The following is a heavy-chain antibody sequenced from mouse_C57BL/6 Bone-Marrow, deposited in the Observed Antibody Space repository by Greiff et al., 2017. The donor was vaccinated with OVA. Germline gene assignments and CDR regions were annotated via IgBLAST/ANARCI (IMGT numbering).Heavy chain of an antibody. Sequence: EVQGVESVAELVRPGASVKLSCTASGFNIKNTYMHWVKQRPEQGLEWIGRIDPSNGNTKYAPKFQGKATITADTSSNTAYLQLSSLTSEDTAIYYCAADDGSSDWCLDVWGTGTTVTVSS. CDR1: GFNIKNTY. D-gene: IGHD1-1*01. V-gene: IGHV14-3*01. J-gene: IGHJ1*03. CDR3: AADDGSSDWCLDV. CDR2: IDPSNGNT.